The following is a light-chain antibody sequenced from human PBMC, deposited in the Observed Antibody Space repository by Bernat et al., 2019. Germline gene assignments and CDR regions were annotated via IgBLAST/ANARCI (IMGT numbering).Light chain of an antibody. J-gene: IGLJ2*01. CDR2: EVT. V-gene: IGLV2-18*02. CDR1: SSDVGSYDR. Sequence: QSALTQPPSMSGSPGQSVTISCTGSSSDVGSYDRVSWYHQPPVTAPNLLIYEVTNRPSGVPDRFSGSKSGNTASLTISGLQADDEGHYYCSSYSDSSALLFGGGTKLTVL. CDR3: SSYSDSSALL.